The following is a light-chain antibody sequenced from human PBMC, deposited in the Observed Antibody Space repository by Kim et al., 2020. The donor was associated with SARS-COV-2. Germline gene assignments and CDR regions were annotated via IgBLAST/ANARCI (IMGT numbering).Light chain of an antibody. Sequence: SYELTQPPSVSVSPGQTATITCSGDELGDKYVCWYQQKPGQSPVLVMYQNDKRPSGIPERFSGSNSGNTATLTISGTPAMDEADYYCQTWDSSTVVFGGG. CDR3: QTWDSSTVV. J-gene: IGLJ3*02. V-gene: IGLV3-1*01. CDR1: ELGDKY. CDR2: QND.